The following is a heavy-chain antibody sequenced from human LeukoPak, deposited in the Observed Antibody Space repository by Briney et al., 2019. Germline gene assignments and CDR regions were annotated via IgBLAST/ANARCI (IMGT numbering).Heavy chain of an antibody. D-gene: IGHD3-10*01. Sequence: SETLSLTCTVSGGSISTYYWSWIRQPPGKGLEWIGYIYYSGSTNYKPSLKSRVTISVDTSKNQFSLKLSSVTAADTAVYYCARGGYYGSGNDFRFDPWGQGTLVTVSS. CDR1: GGSISTYY. CDR3: ARGGYYGSGNDFRFDP. V-gene: IGHV4-59*01. J-gene: IGHJ5*02. CDR2: IYYSGST.